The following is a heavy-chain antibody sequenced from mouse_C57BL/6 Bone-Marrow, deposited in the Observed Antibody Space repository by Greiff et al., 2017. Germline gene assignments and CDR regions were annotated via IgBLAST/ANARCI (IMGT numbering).Heavy chain of an antibody. Sequence: VQVVESGAELARPGASVKMSCKASGYTFTSYTMHWVKQRPGQGLEWIGYINPSSGYTKYNQKFKEKATLTADKSSSTAYMQLSSLTSEDSAVYYCAITTVVAFDYWGQGTTLTVSS. V-gene: IGHV1-4*01. CDR2: INPSSGYT. J-gene: IGHJ2*01. CDR3: AITTVVAFDY. CDR1: GYTFTSYT. D-gene: IGHD1-1*01.